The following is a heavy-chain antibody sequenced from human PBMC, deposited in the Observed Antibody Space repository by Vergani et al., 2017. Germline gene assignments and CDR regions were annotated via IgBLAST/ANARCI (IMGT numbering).Heavy chain of an antibody. CDR2: IIPIFGTA. D-gene: IGHD6-13*01. CDR3: ARAYSSSWIEVWDYYYGMDV. CDR1: GGTFSSYA. J-gene: IGHJ6*02. V-gene: IGHV1-69*18. Sequence: QVQLVQSGAEVKKPGSSVKVSCKASGGTFSSYAISWVRQAPGQGLEWMGRIIPIFGTANYAQKFQGRVTITADESTSTAYMELSSLRSEDTAVYYCARAYSSSWIEVWDYYYGMDVWGQGTTVTVS.